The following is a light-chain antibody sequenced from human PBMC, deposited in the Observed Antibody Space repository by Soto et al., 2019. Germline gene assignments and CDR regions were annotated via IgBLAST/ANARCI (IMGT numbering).Light chain of an antibody. CDR2: EVS. J-gene: IGLJ2*01. CDR1: SSDVGGYNY. CDR3: QSYDSSLSASVV. Sequence: QSALTQPPSASGSPGQSVTISCTGTSSDVGGYNYVSWYQHHPGKAPKLMIYEVSKRPSGVPDRFSGSKSGNTASLIVSGLQADDEADYYCQSYDSSLSASVVFGGGTKLTVL. V-gene: IGLV2-8*01.